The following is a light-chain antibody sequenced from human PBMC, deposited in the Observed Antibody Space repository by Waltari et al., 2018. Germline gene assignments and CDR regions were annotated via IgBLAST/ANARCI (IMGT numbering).Light chain of an antibody. CDR2: KAS. Sequence: DVQMTQSPSTLSASVGDRVTTTCRASQSISSWLAWYQQKPGKSPKFLIYKASNLESGVPSRFSGSGSGTEFTLTISSLQPDDFATYYCQQYNTYSRTFGGGTKVEIK. V-gene: IGKV1-5*03. CDR3: QQYNTYSRT. CDR1: QSISSW. J-gene: IGKJ4*01.